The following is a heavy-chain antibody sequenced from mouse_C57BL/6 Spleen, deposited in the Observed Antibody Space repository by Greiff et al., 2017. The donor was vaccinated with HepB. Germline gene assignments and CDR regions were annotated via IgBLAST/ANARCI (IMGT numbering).Heavy chain of an antibody. CDR3: ARGRGYSNYGYAMDY. D-gene: IGHD2-5*01. CDR1: GFTFSDYY. V-gene: IGHV5-16*01. J-gene: IGHJ4*01. Sequence: EVNVVESEGGLVQPGSSMKLSCTASGFTFSDYYMAWVRQVPEKGLEWVANINYDGSSTYYLDSLKSRFIISRDNAKNILYLQMSSLKSEDTATYYCARGRGYSNYGYAMDYWGQGTSVTVSS. CDR2: INYDGSST.